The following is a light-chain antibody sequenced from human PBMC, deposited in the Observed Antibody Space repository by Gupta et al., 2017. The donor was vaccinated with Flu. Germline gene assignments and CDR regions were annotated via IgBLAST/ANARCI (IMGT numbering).Light chain of an antibody. CDR3: QHYGTSLT. CDR2: GAS. V-gene: IGKV3-20*01. Sequence: EIVLTQSPGTLSLSPGERATLSCRDSQSVASYLVWYQQKPGQAPRLLIYGASSRATGIPDRFSGSGYGTDFSLTSSRLEDEDFAVYYWQHYGTSLTFGQGTKLEIK. J-gene: IGKJ2*01. CDR1: QSVASY.